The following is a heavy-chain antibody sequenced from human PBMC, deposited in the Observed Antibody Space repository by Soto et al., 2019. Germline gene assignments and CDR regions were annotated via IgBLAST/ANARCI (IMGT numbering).Heavy chain of an antibody. J-gene: IGHJ3*02. D-gene: IGHD1-26*01. CDR3: ARGSGGDGSHDAFDI. V-gene: IGHV5-51*01. CDR2: IYPGDSDT. Sequence: GESLKISCQGSGYSFTSYWIGWVRQMPGKGLEWMGIIYPGDSDTRYSPSFQGQVTISADKSISTAYLQWSSLKASDTAMYYCARGSGGDGSHDAFDIWGQGTMVTVSS. CDR1: GYSFTSYW.